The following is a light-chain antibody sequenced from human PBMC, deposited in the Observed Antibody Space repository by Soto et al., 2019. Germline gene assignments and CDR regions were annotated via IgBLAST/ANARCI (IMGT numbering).Light chain of an antibody. CDR3: QQYNDWAYT. CDR1: QSVSRN. J-gene: IGKJ2*01. V-gene: IGKV3-15*01. CDR2: DAS. Sequence: EIVMTQSPATLSVSPGERATLSCRASQSVSRNLAWYQQKFGQAPRLLIYDASTRATGIPARFSGSGSGTEFTLIISSLQSEDFAVYYCQQYNDWAYTFGQGTKLEIK.